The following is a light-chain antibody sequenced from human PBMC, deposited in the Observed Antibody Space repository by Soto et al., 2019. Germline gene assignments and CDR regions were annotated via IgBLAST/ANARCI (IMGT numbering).Light chain of an antibody. CDR3: MQALQTTFT. V-gene: IGKV2-28*01. CDR1: QSLLHSNGYNY. CDR2: FVS. J-gene: IGKJ2*01. Sequence: DIVMTQSPLSLPVTPGEPASISCRSSQSLLHSNGYNYLDWYLQKPGQSPQLLFYFVSNRASGVPDRFSGSGSGTDFTLKISRVEAEDVGVYYCMQALQTTFTFGQGTKLEIK.